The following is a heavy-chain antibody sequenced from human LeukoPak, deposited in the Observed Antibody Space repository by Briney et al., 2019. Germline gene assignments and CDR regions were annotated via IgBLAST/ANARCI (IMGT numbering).Heavy chain of an antibody. D-gene: IGHD6-19*01. J-gene: IGHJ4*02. CDR1: GGSFSGYY. Sequence: SETLSLTCAVYGGSFSGYYWSWIRQPPGKGLEWIGEINHSGSTNYNPSLKSRVTISVDTSKNQFSLKLSSVTAADTAVYYCQLLAVAGLQRDYWGQGTLVTVSS. CDR3: QLLAVAGLQRDY. CDR2: INHSGST. V-gene: IGHV4-34*03.